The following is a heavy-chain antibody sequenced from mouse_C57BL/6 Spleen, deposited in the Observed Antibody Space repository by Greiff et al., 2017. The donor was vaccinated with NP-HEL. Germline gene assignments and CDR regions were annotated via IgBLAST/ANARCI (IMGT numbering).Heavy chain of an antibody. CDR1: GYAITSGYF. J-gene: IGHJ2*01. CDR3: SRGITTVSCYVGF. Sequence: VQLKESGPGLVKPSPSLSLTCSATGYAITSGYFWYWIRQLPGNQLEWMGYISYDGSTNYNAYLKNRISLTRDTSTNTSFLQLNPVTTEDTAPCCLSRGITTVSCYVGFWGQGTTLPSSS. CDR2: ISYDGST. V-gene: IGHV3-6*01. D-gene: IGHD1-1*01.